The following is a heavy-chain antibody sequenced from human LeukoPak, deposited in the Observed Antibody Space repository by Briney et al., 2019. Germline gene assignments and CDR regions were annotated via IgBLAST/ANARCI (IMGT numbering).Heavy chain of an antibody. CDR1: GFTFSSYS. Sequence: GGSLRLSCAASGFTFSSYSMNWVRQAPGRGVEWVLSISSSSYIYYAVSVKGRLTIYRDNAKNSLYLQMNSLRAEDAAVYYCAREVVGTTFPGLDYWGQGTLVTVSS. J-gene: IGHJ4*02. CDR2: ISSSSYI. V-gene: IGHV3-21*01. CDR3: AREVVGTTFPGLDY. D-gene: IGHD1-26*01.